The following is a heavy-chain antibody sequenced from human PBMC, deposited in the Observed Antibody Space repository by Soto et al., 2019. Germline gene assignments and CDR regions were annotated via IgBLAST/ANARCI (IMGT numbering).Heavy chain of an antibody. CDR1: GFTFSSYA. J-gene: IGHJ6*02. CDR2: ISGSGGST. CDR3: AKDQGYCSSTSCEGYSSGWYWRNVSHYQYGLDD. D-gene: IGHD2-2*01. V-gene: IGHV3-23*01. Sequence: EVQLLESGGGLIQPGGSLRLSCAASGFTFSSYAMSWVRQAPGKGLEWVSAISGSGGSTYYADSVKGRLTISNDNSKNTLYRKMNSLRADDTDVYYCAKDQGYCSSTSCEGYSSGWYWRNVSHYQYGLDDWGQGTRVTVSS.